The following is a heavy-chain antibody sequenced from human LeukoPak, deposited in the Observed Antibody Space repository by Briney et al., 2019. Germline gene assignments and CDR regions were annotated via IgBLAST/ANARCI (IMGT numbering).Heavy chain of an antibody. CDR3: ATDRSWELRANYYGMDV. D-gene: IGHD1-26*01. V-gene: IGHV1-24*01. Sequence: GASVTDSCKVSGYTLTELSMHWVRQAPGKGREGMGGFDPEDGETIYVQKFQGRVTMTEDTSTDTAYMELSSLRSEDTAVYYCATDRSWELRANYYGMDVWGQGTTVTVSS. CDR2: FDPEDGET. J-gene: IGHJ6*02. CDR1: GYTLTELS.